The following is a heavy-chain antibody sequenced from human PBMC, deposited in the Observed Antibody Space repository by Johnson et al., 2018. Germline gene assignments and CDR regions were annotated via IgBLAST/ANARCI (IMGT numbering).Heavy chain of an antibody. D-gene: IGHD4-17*01. V-gene: IGHV3-30*03. CDR1: GFTFSSYG. J-gene: IGHJ6*03. Sequence: QVQLVQSGGGVVQPGRSLRLSCAASGFTFSSYGMHWVRQAPGKGLEWVAGRFTISRNNSKNTLYLQMNSLRAEDTAVYYCAAQTTVTYYYYYMDVWGKGTAVTVSS. CDR3: AAQTTVTYYYYYMDV.